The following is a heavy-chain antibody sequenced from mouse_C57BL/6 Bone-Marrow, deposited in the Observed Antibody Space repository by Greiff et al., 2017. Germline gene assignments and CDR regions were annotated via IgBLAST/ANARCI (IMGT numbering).Heavy chain of an antibody. J-gene: IGHJ4*01. Sequence: VHLVESGAELARPGASVKLSCKASGYTFTSYGISWVKQRTGQGLEWIGEIYPRSGNTYYNEKFKGKATLTADKSSSTAYMELRSLASEDSAVYFCRPYYYGSANYYAMDYWGQGTSVTVSS. CDR2: IYPRSGNT. CDR3: RPYYYGSANYYAMDY. CDR1: GYTFTSYG. D-gene: IGHD1-1*01. V-gene: IGHV1-81*01.